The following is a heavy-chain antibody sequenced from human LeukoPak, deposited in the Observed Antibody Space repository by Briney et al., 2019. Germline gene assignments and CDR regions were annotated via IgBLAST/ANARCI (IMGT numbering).Heavy chain of an antibody. CDR3: ARGSNAFAI. V-gene: IGHV3-48*04. CDR2: ISSSSTI. Sequence: GGSLRLSCAASGFTFSSYSMNWVRQAPGKGLEWVSYISSSSTIYYADSVKGRFTISRDNAKNSLFLQMNRLRVEDTAMYYCARGSNAFAIWGQGTMVTVSS. J-gene: IGHJ3*02. CDR1: GFTFSSYS.